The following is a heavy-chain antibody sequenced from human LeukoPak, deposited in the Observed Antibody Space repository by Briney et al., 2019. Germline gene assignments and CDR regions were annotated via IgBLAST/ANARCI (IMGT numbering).Heavy chain of an antibody. CDR2: IYYSGST. V-gene: IGHV4-31*03. Sequence: SETLSLTCTVSGGSISSGGYYWSWIRQHPGKGLEWIGYIYYSGSTYYNPSLKSRVTISVDTSKNQFSLKLSSVTAADTAVYYCARGGRYGDYSGLFDYWGQGTLVTVSS. CDR3: ARGGRYGDYSGLFDY. CDR1: GGSISSGGYY. D-gene: IGHD4-17*01. J-gene: IGHJ4*02.